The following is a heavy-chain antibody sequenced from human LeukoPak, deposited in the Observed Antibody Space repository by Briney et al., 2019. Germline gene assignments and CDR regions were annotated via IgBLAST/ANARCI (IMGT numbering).Heavy chain of an antibody. CDR3: ARTSWGYCSGGSCYPAEYFQH. Sequence: SGGSLRLSCAASGFTFSSYSMNWVRQAPGKGLEWVSYISSSSTIYYADSVKGRFTISRDNAKNSLYLQMNSLRAEDTAVYYCARTSWGYCSGGSCYPAEYFQHWGQGTLVTVSS. J-gene: IGHJ1*01. CDR1: GFTFSSYS. V-gene: IGHV3-48*01. CDR2: ISSSSTI. D-gene: IGHD2-15*01.